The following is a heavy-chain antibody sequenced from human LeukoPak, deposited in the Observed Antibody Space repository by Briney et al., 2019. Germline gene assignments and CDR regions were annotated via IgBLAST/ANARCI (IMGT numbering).Heavy chain of an antibody. J-gene: IGHJ6*02. CDR1: GFRFSDYY. CDR3: ARDSSIAAAGTSNYYYYYGMDV. D-gene: IGHD6-13*01. CDR2: IYYSGST. Sequence: GSLRLSCAASGFRFSDYYMNWIRQPPGKGLEWIGYIYYSGSTNYNPSLKSRVTISVDTSKNQFSLKLSSVTAADTAVYYCARDSSIAAAGTSNYYYYYGMDVWGQGTTVTVSS. V-gene: IGHV4-59*01.